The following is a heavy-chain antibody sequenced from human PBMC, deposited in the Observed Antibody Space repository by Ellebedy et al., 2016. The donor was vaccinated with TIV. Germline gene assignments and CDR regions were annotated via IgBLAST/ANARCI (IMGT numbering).Heavy chain of an antibody. CDR3: ARDGPLSITPFGVITREAWFDP. CDR1: GGSMSSTSYY. Sequence: MPSETLSLTCTVSGGSMSSTSYYWGWIRQPPGKGLEWIGSVYHSGSRYYNPSLKSRVTISVDTSTNQFSLKLTSVTAADTAVYYCARDGPLSITPFGVITREAWFDPWGLGTLVTVSS. V-gene: IGHV4-39*07. CDR2: VYHSGSR. D-gene: IGHD3-3*01. J-gene: IGHJ5*02.